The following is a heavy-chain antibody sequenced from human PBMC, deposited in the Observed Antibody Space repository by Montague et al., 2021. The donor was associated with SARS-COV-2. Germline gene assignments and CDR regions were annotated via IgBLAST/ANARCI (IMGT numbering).Heavy chain of an antibody. D-gene: IGHD3-10*01. CDR2: ISYSGRT. J-gene: IGHJ6*03. V-gene: IGHV4-39*01. CDR3: ASSYYYGSGTYVYNYYMDV. CDR1: GGSVSSSPYY. Sequence: SETLSLTCTVSGGSVSSSPYYWGWIRQPPGRGLEWVGIISYSGRTYFSPSLKSRLTISVDSSENQFSLRLSSVTAADTAVYYGASSYYYGSGTYVYNYYMDVWGKGTTVTVSS.